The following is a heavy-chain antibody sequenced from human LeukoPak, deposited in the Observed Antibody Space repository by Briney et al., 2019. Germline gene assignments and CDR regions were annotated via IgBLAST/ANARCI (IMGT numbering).Heavy chain of an antibody. CDR3: AKGRQYIVRGVNAYSGNDY. Sequence: PGRSLRLSCAASGFTFSYYGMHWVRQAPGKGLEWVSVIWYDGSNEYYADSVKGRFTISRDNSKNTLYLQMNSLRAEDTAVYYCAKGRQYIVRGVNAYSGNDYWGQGTLVTVSS. V-gene: IGHV3-33*06. J-gene: IGHJ4*02. CDR1: GFTFSYYG. D-gene: IGHD3-10*01. CDR2: IWYDGSNE.